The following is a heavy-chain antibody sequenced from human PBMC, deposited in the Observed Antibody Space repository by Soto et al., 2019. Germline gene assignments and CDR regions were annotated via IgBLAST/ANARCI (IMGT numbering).Heavy chain of an antibody. V-gene: IGHV3-33*01. CDR3: ARAGGYCSGGSCYLDRSSWVGLYYYYMDV. J-gene: IGHJ6*03. Sequence: QVQLVESGGGVVQPGRSLRLSCAASGFTFSSYGMHWVRQAPGKGLEWVAVIWYDGSNKYYADSVKGRFTISRDNSKNTLYLQMNSVRAEDTAVYYCARAGGYCSGGSCYLDRSSWVGLYYYYMDVWGKGTTVTVSS. CDR1: GFTFSSYG. D-gene: IGHD2-15*01. CDR2: IWYDGSNK.